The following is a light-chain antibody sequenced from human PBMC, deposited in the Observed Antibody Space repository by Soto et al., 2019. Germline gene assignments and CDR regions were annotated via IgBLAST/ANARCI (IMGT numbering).Light chain of an antibody. V-gene: IGLV1-40*01. CDR1: SSNIGAGYD. Sequence: QSVLTQPPSVSGAPGQRVTISCTGSSSNIGAGYDVHWYQQLPGTAPKLLISGNSNRPSGVPDRFSGSKSGTSASLAITGLQAEDEADYYCQSYDSSLSGWVFGGVTKLTVL. CDR3: QSYDSSLSGWV. CDR2: GNS. J-gene: IGLJ3*02.